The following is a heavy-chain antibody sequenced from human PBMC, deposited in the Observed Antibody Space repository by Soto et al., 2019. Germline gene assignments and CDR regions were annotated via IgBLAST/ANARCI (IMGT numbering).Heavy chain of an antibody. V-gene: IGHV4-61*01. CDR3: ARDLGICMVQGVEVAIDF. J-gene: IGHJ4*02. CDR2: IYYSGST. Sequence: SETLSLTCTVAGGSVSSGSYYWSWIRQPPGKGLEWIGYIYYSGSTNYNPSLKSRVTISVDTSKNQFSLKLSSVTAADTAVYYCARDLGICMVQGVEVAIDFWGQGTLVTVSS. CDR1: GGSVSSGSYY. D-gene: IGHD3-10*01.